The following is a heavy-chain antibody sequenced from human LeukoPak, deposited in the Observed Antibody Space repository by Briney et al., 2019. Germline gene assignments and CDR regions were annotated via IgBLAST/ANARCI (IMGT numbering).Heavy chain of an antibody. CDR3: ARHLSGITGYTYGRGIDY. J-gene: IGHJ4*02. D-gene: IGHD5-18*01. CDR2: IKQDGSEK. V-gene: IGHV3-7*01. CDR1: GFTFSSYW. Sequence: GGSLRLSCAASGFTFSSYWMSWVRQAPGKGLEWVANIKQDGSEKYYVDFVKGRFTISRDNAKKSLYLQMNSLRAEDTAVYYCARHLSGITGYTYGRGIDYWGQGTLVTVSS.